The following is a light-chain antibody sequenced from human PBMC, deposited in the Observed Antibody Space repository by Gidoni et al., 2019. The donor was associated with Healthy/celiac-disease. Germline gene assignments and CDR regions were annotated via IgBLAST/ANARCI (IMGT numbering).Light chain of an antibody. CDR1: NIGSKS. CDR3: QVWDSSSDHVV. CDR2: DDS. J-gene: IGLJ2*01. V-gene: IGLV3-21*02. Sequence: HVLTQPPPVSVAPGPTARITCGGNNIGSKSVHWYEQKPGQAPVLVVYDDSDRPSGIPERFSGSNSGNTATLTISRVEAGDEADYYCQVWDSSSDHVVFGGGTKLTVL.